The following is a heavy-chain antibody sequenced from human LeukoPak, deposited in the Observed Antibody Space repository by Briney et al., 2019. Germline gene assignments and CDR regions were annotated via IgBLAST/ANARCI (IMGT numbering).Heavy chain of an antibody. J-gene: IGHJ4*02. V-gene: IGHV4-39*01. CDR3: ARLGPPPNWNDGNFDY. Sequence: TASETLSLTCTVSGGSISSSSYYWGWIRQPPGKGLEWIGTIYYSGSTYYNPSLQSRVTISVDTSKNQFSLKLSFVTAADTAVYYCARLGPPPNWNDGNFDYWGQGTLVTVSS. D-gene: IGHD1-1*01. CDR1: GGSISSSSYY. CDR2: IYYSGST.